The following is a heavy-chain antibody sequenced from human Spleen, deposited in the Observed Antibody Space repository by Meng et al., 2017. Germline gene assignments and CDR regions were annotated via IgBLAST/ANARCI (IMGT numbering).Heavy chain of an antibody. Sequence: GGSLRLSCAASGFTFSSYEMNWVRRAPGKGLEWVSYISSSGSTIYYADSVKGRFTISRDNAKNSLYLQMNSLRAEDTAVYYCARDLGYCSGGSCDQSPFDYWGQGTLVTVSS. V-gene: IGHV3-48*03. D-gene: IGHD2-15*01. CDR1: GFTFSSYE. J-gene: IGHJ4*02. CDR3: ARDLGYCSGGSCDQSPFDY. CDR2: ISSSGSTI.